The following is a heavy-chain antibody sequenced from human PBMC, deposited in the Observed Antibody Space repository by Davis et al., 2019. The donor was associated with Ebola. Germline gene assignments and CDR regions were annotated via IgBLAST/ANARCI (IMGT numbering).Heavy chain of an antibody. CDR3: ARYYYDFWSGYHNWYFDL. D-gene: IGHD3-3*01. CDR1: GFTFSSYW. Sequence: PGGSLRLSCVASGFTFSSYWMSWVRQAPGKGLEWVANIKQDGSEKYYVDSVKGRFTISRDNAKNSLYLQMNSLRAEDTVVYYCARYYYDFWSGYHNWYFDLWGRGTLVTVSS. J-gene: IGHJ2*01. V-gene: IGHV3-7*01. CDR2: IKQDGSEK.